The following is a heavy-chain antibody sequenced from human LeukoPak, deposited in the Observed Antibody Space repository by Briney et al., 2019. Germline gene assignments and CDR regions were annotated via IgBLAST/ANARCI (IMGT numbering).Heavy chain of an antibody. CDR3: ARGSGYVSAFDI. Sequence: GASAKVSCKASGGTFSSYAISWVRQAPGQGLEWMGGIIPIFGTANYAQKFQGRVTITADESTSTAYMELSSLRSEDTAVYYCARGSGYVSAFDIWGQGTMVTVSS. J-gene: IGHJ3*02. CDR2: IIPIFGTA. V-gene: IGHV1-69*01. CDR1: GGTFSSYA. D-gene: IGHD3-10*01.